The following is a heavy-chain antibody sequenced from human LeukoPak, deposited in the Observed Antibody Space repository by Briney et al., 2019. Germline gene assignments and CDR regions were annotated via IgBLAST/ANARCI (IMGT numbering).Heavy chain of an antibody. CDR2: IYYSGST. CDR1: GGSISSSSYY. J-gene: IGHJ4*02. D-gene: IGHD3-3*01. V-gene: IGHV4-39*01. Sequence: PSETLSLTCTVSGGSISSSSYYWGWIRQPPGKGLEWIGSIYYSGSTYYNPSLKSRVTISVDTSKNQFSLKLSSVTAADTAVYYCATIDSVLYDFWVPYWGQGTLVTVSS. CDR3: ATIDSVLYDFWVPY.